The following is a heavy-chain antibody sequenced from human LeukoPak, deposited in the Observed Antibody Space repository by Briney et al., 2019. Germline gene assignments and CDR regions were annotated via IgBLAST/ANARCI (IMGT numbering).Heavy chain of an antibody. CDR2: IIPIFGTA. D-gene: IGHD5-12*01. J-gene: IGHJ6*03. CDR1: GDTFSSYA. V-gene: IGHV1-69*13. CDR3: ARDIWESGYAPKGAYYYYMDV. Sequence: SVKVSCKASGDTFSSYAISWVRQAPGQGLEWMGGIIPIFGTANYAQKFQGRVTITADESTSTAYMELSSLRSEDTAGYYCARDIWESGYAPKGAYYYYMDVWGKGTTVTVSS.